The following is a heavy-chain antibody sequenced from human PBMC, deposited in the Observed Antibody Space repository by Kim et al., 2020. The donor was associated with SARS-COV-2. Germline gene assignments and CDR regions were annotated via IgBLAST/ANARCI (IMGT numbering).Heavy chain of an antibody. CDR1: GGSISSGGYS. CDR2: IYHSGST. CDR3: ARRISIFPSSYWYFDL. V-gene: IGHV4-30-2*01. Sequence: SETLSLTCAVSGGSISSGGYSWSWIRQPPGKGLEWIGYIYHSGSTYYNPSLKSRVTISVDRSKNQFSLKLSSVTAADTAVYYCARRISIFPSSYWYFDLWGRGTLVTVSS. J-gene: IGHJ2*01. D-gene: IGHD3-3*01.